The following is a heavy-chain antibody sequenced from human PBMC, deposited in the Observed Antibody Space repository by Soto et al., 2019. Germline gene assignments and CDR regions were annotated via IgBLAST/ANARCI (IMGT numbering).Heavy chain of an antibody. CDR2: ISSSSSTI. CDR3: ARGGERFSGPIDH. V-gene: IGHV3-48*04. CDR1: GFTFSSYR. J-gene: IGHJ4*02. Sequence: GGSLRLSCATSGFTFSSYRMTWVRQAPGNGLEWVSFISSSSSTIYYADSLRGRFTISRDNARNSLYLQMNSLRVEDTAVYYCARGGERFSGPIDHWGQGTPVTVSS.